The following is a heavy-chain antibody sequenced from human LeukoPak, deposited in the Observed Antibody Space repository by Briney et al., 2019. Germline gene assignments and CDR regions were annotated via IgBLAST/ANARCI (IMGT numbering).Heavy chain of an antibody. CDR2: ISTDKADT. Sequence: ASVKVSCKASGYTFTKYGLTWVRQAPGQGLEWMGWISTDKADTYYAQNYQGRVTMTIDTSTSTAYMELRSLRFDDTAVYYCVRDCASDCSIKGHYYFDLWGRGTLVTVSS. CDR1: GYTFTKYG. D-gene: IGHD2-21*02. V-gene: IGHV1-18*01. J-gene: IGHJ2*01. CDR3: VRDCASDCSIKGHYYFDL.